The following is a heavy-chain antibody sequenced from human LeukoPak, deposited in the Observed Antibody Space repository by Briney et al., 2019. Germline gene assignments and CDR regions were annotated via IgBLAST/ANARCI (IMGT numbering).Heavy chain of an antibody. CDR1: GGSISSYY. D-gene: IGHD1-26*01. J-gene: IGHJ3*02. V-gene: IGHV2-70*18. Sequence: TLSLTCTVSGGSISSYYWSWIRQPPGKALEWLALIDWDDDKYYSTSLKTGLTISKDTSKNQVVLTMTNMDPVDTATYYCARISGATSAFDIWGQGTMVTVSS. CDR3: ARISGATSAFDI. CDR2: IDWDDDK.